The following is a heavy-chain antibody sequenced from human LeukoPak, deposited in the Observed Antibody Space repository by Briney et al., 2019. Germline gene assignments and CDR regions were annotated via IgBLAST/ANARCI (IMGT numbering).Heavy chain of an antibody. CDR3: ARDGPSIVGAPLFDY. V-gene: IGHV4-4*07. Sequence: SETLSLTCTVSGGSISSYYWSWIRQPARKGLEWIGRIYTSGTTNYNPSLKSRVTMSVDTSKNQFSLKLSSVTAADTAVYYCARDGPSIVGAPLFDYWGQGTLVTVSS. CDR2: IYTSGTT. D-gene: IGHD1-26*01. CDR1: GGSISSYY. J-gene: IGHJ4*02.